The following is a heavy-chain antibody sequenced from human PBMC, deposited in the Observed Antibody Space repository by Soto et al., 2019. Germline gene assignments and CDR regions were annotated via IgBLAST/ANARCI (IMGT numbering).Heavy chain of an antibody. D-gene: IGHD2-2*01. Sequence: GGSLRLSCAASGFTFSSYSMNWVRQAPGKGLEWVSSISSSSSYIYYADSVKGRFTISRDNAKNSLYLQMNSLRAEDTAVYYCARGDSHCSSTSCEGEGVFDYWGQGTLVTVSS. CDR2: ISSSSSYI. CDR3: ARGDSHCSSTSCEGEGVFDY. CDR1: GFTFSSYS. J-gene: IGHJ4*02. V-gene: IGHV3-21*01.